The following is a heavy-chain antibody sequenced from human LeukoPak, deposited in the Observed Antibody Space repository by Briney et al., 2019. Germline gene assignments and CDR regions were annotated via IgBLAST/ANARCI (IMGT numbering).Heavy chain of an antibody. V-gene: IGHV4-39*07. CDR3: ARVYGIAVAGTSIVFDY. CDR2: IYYSGST. D-gene: IGHD6-19*01. CDR1: GGSISSSSYY. Sequence: SETLSLTCTVSGGSISSSSYYWGWIRQPPGKGLEWIGSIYYSGSTYYNPSLKSRVTISVDTSKNQFSLKLSSVTAADTAVYYCARVYGIAVAGTSIVFDYWGQGTLVTVSS. J-gene: IGHJ4*02.